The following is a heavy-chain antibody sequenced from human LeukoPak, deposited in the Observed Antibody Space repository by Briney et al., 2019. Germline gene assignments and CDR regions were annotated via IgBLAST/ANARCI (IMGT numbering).Heavy chain of an antibody. CDR2: IYYSGTT. V-gene: IGHV4-39*07. Sequence: SETLSLTCTVSGGSISSSSYYWGWIRQPPGTGLEWIGSIYYSGTTYYNPSLKSRVTISVDTSKNQFSLKLSSVTAADTAVYYCARGYSSSWYVSPFDYWGQGTLVTVSS. J-gene: IGHJ4*02. CDR3: ARGYSSSWYVSPFDY. CDR1: GGSISSSSYY. D-gene: IGHD6-13*01.